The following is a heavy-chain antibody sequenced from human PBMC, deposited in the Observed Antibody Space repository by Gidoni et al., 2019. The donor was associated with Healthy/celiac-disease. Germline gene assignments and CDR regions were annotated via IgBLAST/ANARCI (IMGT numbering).Heavy chain of an antibody. V-gene: IGHV3-9*01. J-gene: IGHJ3*02. D-gene: IGHD4-17*01. Sequence: EVQLVESGGGVVQPGRSLRLSCAAPGFTFDDYAMHWVRPDPGKGLGGVSGISWNSGSIGYADSVKGQFTISRDNAKNSLYLQMNSLRAEDTALYYCAKEWGRGDYAPWAFDIWGQGTMVTVSS. CDR2: ISWNSGSI. CDR1: GFTFDDYA. CDR3: AKEWGRGDYAPWAFDI.